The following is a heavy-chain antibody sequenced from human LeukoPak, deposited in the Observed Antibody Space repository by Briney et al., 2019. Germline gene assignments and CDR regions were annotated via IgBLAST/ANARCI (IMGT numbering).Heavy chain of an antibody. CDR3: ARSKAGGY. J-gene: IGHJ4*02. V-gene: IGHV3-7*01. D-gene: IGHD3-10*01. CDR2: IDQEGGEQ. CDR1: GFNFSNYW. Sequence: GGSLRLSCVVSGFNFSNYWMSWVRQAPGKGLEWVANIDQEGGEQNYVDSVKGRFSISRDNAKASVYLQMNSLKVEDTVFYYCARSKAGGYWGQGTLVTVSS.